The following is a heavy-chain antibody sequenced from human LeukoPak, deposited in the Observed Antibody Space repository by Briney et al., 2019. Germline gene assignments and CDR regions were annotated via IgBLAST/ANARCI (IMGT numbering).Heavy chain of an antibody. V-gene: IGHV4-59*08. CDR3: ARSYYYGSGSYGMDV. J-gene: IGHJ6*02. Sequence: PSETLSLTCTVSDGSISSYYWSWIRQPPGKGLEWIGYIYYSGSTNYNPSLKSRVTISVDTSKNQFSLKLSSVTAADTAVYYCARSYYYGSGSYGMDVWGQGTTVTVSS. CDR2: IYYSGST. D-gene: IGHD3-10*01. CDR1: DGSISSYY.